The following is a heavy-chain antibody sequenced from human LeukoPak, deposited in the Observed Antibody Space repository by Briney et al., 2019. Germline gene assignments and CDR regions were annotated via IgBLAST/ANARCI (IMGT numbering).Heavy chain of an antibody. J-gene: IGHJ4*02. CDR3: ARDPAADEVGLDY. D-gene: IGHD6-13*01. Sequence: ASVKVSCKASGYIFNGYFMQWVRQAPGQGAEGMGCINPISGATKYAPKFQGRVTVSRDTSISTAYMELSRLTSDDSAVYYCARDPAADEVGLDYWGQGTLVTVSS. V-gene: IGHV1-2*02. CDR1: GYIFNGYF. CDR2: INPISGAT.